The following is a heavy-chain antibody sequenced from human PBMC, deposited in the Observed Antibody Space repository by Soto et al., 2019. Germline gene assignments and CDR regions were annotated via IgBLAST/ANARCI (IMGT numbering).Heavy chain of an antibody. CDR3: IQSRCGGDCLQSYASHYYYGMDV. Sequence: QITLKESGPTLVKPTQTLTLTCTFSGFSLSTSGVGVGWIRQPPGKALEWLALIYWDDDKRYSPSLRSRLTIKQDTSKHQVVLTMTNMDPVDTATYYCIQSRCGGDCLQSYASHYYYGMDVWGQGTTVTVSS. CDR1: GFSLSTSGVG. D-gene: IGHD2-21*02. J-gene: IGHJ6*02. CDR2: IYWDDDK. V-gene: IGHV2-5*02.